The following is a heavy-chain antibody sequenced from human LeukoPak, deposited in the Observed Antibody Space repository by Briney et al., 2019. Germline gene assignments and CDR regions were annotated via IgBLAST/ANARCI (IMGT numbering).Heavy chain of an antibody. D-gene: IGHD5-24*01. CDR2: ISSSSSYI. Sequence: GGSLRLSCAASGFTFSAYAMNWVRQAPGKGLEWVSSISSSSSYIYYADSVKGRFTISRDNAKNSLYLQMNSLRAEDTAVYYCARDLEMATIDYWGQGTLVTVSS. J-gene: IGHJ4*02. CDR1: GFTFSAYA. CDR3: ARDLEMATIDY. V-gene: IGHV3-21*01.